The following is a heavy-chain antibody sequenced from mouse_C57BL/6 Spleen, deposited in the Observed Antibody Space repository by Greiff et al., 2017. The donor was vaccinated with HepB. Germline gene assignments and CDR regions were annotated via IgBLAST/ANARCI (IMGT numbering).Heavy chain of an antibody. CDR1: GYTFTSYW. CDR3: ARGGVTTVVEYFDV. Sequence: QVQLKQPGAELVKPGASVKLSCKASGYTFTSYWMHWVKQRPGQGLEWIGMIHPNSGSTNYNEKFKSKATLTVDKSSSTAYMQLSSLTSEDSAVYYCARGGVTTVVEYFDVWGTGTTVTVSS. D-gene: IGHD1-1*01. V-gene: IGHV1-64*01. CDR2: IHPNSGST. J-gene: IGHJ1*03.